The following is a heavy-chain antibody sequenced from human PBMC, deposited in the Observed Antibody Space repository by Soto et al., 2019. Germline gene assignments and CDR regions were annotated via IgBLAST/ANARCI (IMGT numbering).Heavy chain of an antibody. CDR3: ARGPRITIFGVARYYYYGMDV. Sequence: SETLSLTCAVYGGSFSGYYWSWIRQPPGKGLEWIGEINHSGSTNYNPSLKSRVTISVDTSKNQFSLKLSSVTAADTAVYYCARGPRITIFGVARYYYYGMDVWGQGTTVTVS. D-gene: IGHD3-3*01. J-gene: IGHJ6*02. V-gene: IGHV4-34*01. CDR2: INHSGST. CDR1: GGSFSGYY.